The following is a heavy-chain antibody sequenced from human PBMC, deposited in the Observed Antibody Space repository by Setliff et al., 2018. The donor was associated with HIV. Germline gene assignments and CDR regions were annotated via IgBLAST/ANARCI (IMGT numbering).Heavy chain of an antibody. CDR3: ARHRDGGTYPLDY. J-gene: IGHJ4*02. CDR1: SGSVNNYW. Sequence: KPSETLSLTCNVSSGSVNNYWWTWIRQPPGKGLEWIGYIYYSGSTYYNPSLKSRVTISVDTSKNRFSLQLTSVTAADTAVYYCARHRDGGTYPLDYWGQGTLVTVSS. CDR2: IYYSGST. D-gene: IGHD1-26*01. V-gene: IGHV4-59*08.